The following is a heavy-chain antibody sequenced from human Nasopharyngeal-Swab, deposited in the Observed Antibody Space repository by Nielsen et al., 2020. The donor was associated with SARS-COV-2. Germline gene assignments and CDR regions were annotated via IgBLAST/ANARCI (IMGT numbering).Heavy chain of an antibody. V-gene: IGHV3-30-3*01. CDR3: ARGDSSSSTGVDY. CDR2: ISYDGSNK. Sequence: WIRKPPGKGLEWVAVISYDGSNKYYADSVKGRFTISRDNSKNTLYLQMNSLRAEDTAVYYCARGDSSSSTGVDYWGQGTLVTVSS. D-gene: IGHD6-6*01. J-gene: IGHJ4*02.